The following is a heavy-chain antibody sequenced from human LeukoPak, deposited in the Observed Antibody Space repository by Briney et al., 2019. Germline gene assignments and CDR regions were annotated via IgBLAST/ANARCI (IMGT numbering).Heavy chain of an antibody. CDR1: GYTFTGYY. D-gene: IGHD5-18*01. CDR2: INPNSGGT. Sequence: ASVKVSCKASGYTFTGYYIQWVRQAPGQGLEWMGWINPNSGGTNYEQKFQGRVTMTRGTSISTAYMELRRLRSDDSAVYYCAREGYNYAYGWGQGTLVTVSS. CDR3: AREGYNYAYG. V-gene: IGHV1-2*02. J-gene: IGHJ4*02.